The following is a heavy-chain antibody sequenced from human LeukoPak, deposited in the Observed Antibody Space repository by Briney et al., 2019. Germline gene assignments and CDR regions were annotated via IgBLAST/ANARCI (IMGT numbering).Heavy chain of an antibody. Sequence: PSETLSLTCTVSGGSISSSSYYWGWIRQPPGKGLEWIGSIYYSGSTYYNPSLKSRVTISVDTSKNQFSLKLSSVTAADTAVYYCARAHGIGYCSSTSCYGGGLDWGQGTLVTVSS. D-gene: IGHD2-2*01. CDR2: IYYSGST. V-gene: IGHV4-39*07. CDR3: ARAHGIGYCSSTSCYGGGLD. J-gene: IGHJ4*02. CDR1: GGSISSSSYY.